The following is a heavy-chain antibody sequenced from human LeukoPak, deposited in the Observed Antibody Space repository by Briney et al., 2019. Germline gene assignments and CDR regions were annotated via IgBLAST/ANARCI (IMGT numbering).Heavy chain of an antibody. V-gene: IGHV4-34*01. CDR2: INHSGSA. D-gene: IGHD6-25*01. J-gene: IGHJ4*02. CDR1: GGSFSGDY. CDR3: ARGLGSSSGGHHLNY. Sequence: PSATLSLTCAVYGGSFSGDYWSWSRQPPGKGLEWIGEINHSGSANYNPSLKSRVTISVDTSKNQFSLKLSSVTAADTAVYYCARGLGSSSGGHHLNYWGQGTLVTVSS.